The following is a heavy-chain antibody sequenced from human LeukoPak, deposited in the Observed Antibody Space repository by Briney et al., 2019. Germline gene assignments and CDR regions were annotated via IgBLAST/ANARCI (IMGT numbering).Heavy chain of an antibody. D-gene: IGHD6-19*01. V-gene: IGHV3-30*18. J-gene: IGHJ6*02. CDR3: AKDPSSGWYRWSMDV. CDR2: MSNDGDNK. CDR1: GYTFSNHG. Sequence: PGGSLRLSCTASGYTFSNHGLHWVRQAPGKGLEWLALMSNDGDNKDYADSVKGRFTISRDNSKNTLYLQMNSLTTEDTALYYCAKDPSSGWYRWSMDVWGQGTTVTVSS.